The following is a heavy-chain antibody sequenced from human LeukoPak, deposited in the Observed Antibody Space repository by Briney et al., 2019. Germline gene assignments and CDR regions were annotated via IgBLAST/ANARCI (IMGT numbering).Heavy chain of an antibody. CDR2: IRSKAYGGTT. J-gene: IGHJ4*02. CDR1: GFTFGDYA. V-gene: IGHV3-49*04. Sequence: QPGRSLRLSCTASGFTFGDYAMSWVCQAPGKGLEWVGFIRSKAYGGTTEYAASVKGRFTISRDDSKSIAYLQMNGLKTEDTAVYYCVRVVTRVIFDYWGQGTLVTVSS. CDR3: VRVVTRVIFDY. D-gene: IGHD5-18*01.